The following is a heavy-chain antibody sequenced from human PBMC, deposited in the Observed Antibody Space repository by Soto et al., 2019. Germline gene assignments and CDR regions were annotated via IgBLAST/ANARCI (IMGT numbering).Heavy chain of an antibody. J-gene: IGHJ4*02. D-gene: IGHD6-13*01. CDR1: GGSISSSSYY. CDR3: ARRGSSSWYGY. V-gene: IGHV4-39*01. Sequence: LCGGSISSSSYYWGWIRQPPGKGLEWIGSIYYSGSTYYNPSLKSRVTISVDTSKNQFSLKLSSVTAADTAVYYCARRGSSSWYGYWGQGTLVTVSS. CDR2: IYYSGST.